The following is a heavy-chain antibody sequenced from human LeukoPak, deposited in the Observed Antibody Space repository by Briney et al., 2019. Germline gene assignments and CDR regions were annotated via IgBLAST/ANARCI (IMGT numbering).Heavy chain of an antibody. J-gene: IGHJ6*02. CDR2: IYYSGST. V-gene: IGHV4-39*07. CDR1: GGSISSSSYY. D-gene: IGHD2-2*01. CDR3: ARAQLHLVVDFGMHV. Sequence: SETLSLTCTVSGGSISSSSYYWGWIRQPPGKGLEWIGSIYYSGSTYYNPSLKSRVTFSVDTSKSQFSLKLSSVTAADSAVYYCARAQLHLVVDFGMHVWGQGTTVTVSS.